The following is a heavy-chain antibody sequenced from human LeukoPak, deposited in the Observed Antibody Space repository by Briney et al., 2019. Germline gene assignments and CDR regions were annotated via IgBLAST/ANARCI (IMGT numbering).Heavy chain of an antibody. D-gene: IGHD6-19*01. J-gene: IGHJ1*01. CDR1: GFTFSSYE. V-gene: IGHV3-48*03. CDR3: ARVPITLAGTKDAKYFQH. Sequence: PGGSLRLSCAASGFTFSSYEMNWVRQAPGKGLEWVSYISSSGSTIYYADSVKGRFTISRDNAKNTLSLQMNSLRAEDTAVYYCARVPITLAGTKDAKYFQHWGQGTLVTVSS. CDR2: ISSSGSTI.